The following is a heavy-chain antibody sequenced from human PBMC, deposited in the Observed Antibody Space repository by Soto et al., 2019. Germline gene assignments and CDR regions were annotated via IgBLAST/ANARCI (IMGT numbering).Heavy chain of an antibody. CDR3: ARSVLRFLEWLFDAFDI. V-gene: IGHV1-3*01. J-gene: IGHJ3*02. D-gene: IGHD3-3*01. Sequence: ASVKVSCKASGYTFTSYAMHWVRQAPGQRLEWMGWNNAGNGNTRYSQKFQGRVTITRDTSASTAYMELSSLRSEDTAVYYCARSVLRFLEWLFDAFDIWGQVTMVTVSS. CDR1: GYTFTSYA. CDR2: NNAGNGNT.